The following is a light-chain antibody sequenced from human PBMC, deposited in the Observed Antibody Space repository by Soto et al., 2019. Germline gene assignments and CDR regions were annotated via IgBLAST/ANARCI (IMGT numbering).Light chain of an antibody. V-gene: IGKV3-15*01. CDR3: QPYNNWPLT. CDR1: QGIGDT. Sequence: EVVMRQSPATLSVSPGAFATLSCRASQGIGDTLAWYQHKPGQTPRLLIYDTSTRATGVPTRFSGSRSGAEFTLTINSLQSEDFAVYYCQPYNNWPLTFGGGNKVDIK. J-gene: IGKJ4*01. CDR2: DTS.